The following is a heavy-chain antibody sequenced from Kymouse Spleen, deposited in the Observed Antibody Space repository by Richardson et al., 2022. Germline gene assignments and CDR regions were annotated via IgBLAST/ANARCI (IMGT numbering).Heavy chain of an antibody. V-gene: IGHV4-34*01. CDR1: GGSFSGYY. CDR2: INHSGST. Sequence: QVQLQQWGAGLLKPSETLSLTCAVYGGSFSGYYWSWIRQPPGKGLEWIGEINHSGSTNYNPSLKSRVTISVDTSKNQFSLKLSSVTAADTAVYYCARGDYGLYGMDVWGQGTTVTVSS. CDR3: ARGDYGLYGMDV. D-gene: IGHD4-17*01,IGHD4-23*01. J-gene: IGHJ6*02.